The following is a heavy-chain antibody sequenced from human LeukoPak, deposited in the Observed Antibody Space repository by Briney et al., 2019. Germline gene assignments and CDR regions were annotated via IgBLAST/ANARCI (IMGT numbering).Heavy chain of an antibody. V-gene: IGHV4-39*07. CDR2: IFYSGST. Sequence: PSETLSLTCTVSGGSISTSNYYWGWIRQPPGKGLEWIGNIFYSGSTYYSPSLRSRVTMSVDKSKNQFSLNLNSVTAADTAVYYCARLKQVAVHDYWGQGTLVSVSS. D-gene: IGHD6-19*01. CDR1: GGSISTSNYY. CDR3: ARLKQVAVHDY. J-gene: IGHJ4*02.